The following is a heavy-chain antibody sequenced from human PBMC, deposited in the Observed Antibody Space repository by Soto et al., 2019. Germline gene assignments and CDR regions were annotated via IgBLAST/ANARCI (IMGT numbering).Heavy chain of an antibody. J-gene: IGHJ5*02. V-gene: IGHV3-21*01. CDR3: ARAARAQSSWFDP. Sequence: GGSLRLSCAASGFTFSSYSMNWVRQAPGKGLEWVSSISSSSSYIYYADSVKGRFTISRDNAKNSLYLQMNSLRAEDTAVYYCARAARAQSSWFDPWGQGTLVTVS. CDR1: GFTFSSYS. CDR2: ISSSSSYI.